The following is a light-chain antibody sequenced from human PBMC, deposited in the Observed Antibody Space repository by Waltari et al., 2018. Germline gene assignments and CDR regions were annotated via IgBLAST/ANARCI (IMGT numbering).Light chain of an antibody. Sequence: QLTQSPSSLSAFVGDRVTSTCRSSQTLTGWLACFQQRPGKAPKLLIYKTSVLETGVPSRFSGSGSVTEFTLTIYNFQPDDVGTYYCSGLIFGGGTQVDIK. V-gene: IGKV1-5*03. CDR1: QTLTGW. J-gene: IGKJ4*01. CDR2: KTS. CDR3: SGLI.